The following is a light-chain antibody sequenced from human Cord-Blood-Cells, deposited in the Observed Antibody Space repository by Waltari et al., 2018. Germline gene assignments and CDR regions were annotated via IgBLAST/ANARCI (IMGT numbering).Light chain of an antibody. V-gene: IGKV1-13*02. CDR2: DAS. Sequence: AIQLTQSPSSLSASVGDRVTITCRASQGISSALAWYRQKPGKAPKLLIYDASSLESGVPSRFSGSGSGTDFTLTISSLQPEDFATYYCQQFNSYPQGYTFGQGTKLEIK. CDR1: QGISSA. CDR3: QQFNSYPQGYT. J-gene: IGKJ2*01.